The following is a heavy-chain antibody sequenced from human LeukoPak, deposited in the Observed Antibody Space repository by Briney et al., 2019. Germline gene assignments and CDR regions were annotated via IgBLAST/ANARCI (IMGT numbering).Heavy chain of an antibody. CDR1: GFTFSSYS. CDR3: ARSAAGTYY. Sequence: GGSLRLSCVASGFTFSSYSMNWVRQAQGKGLEWVSSISSSSSYKYSTDSVKGRFTISRDNAKNSLYLQMNSLRAEDTAVYYCARSAAGTYYWGRGTLVTVSS. D-gene: IGHD1-1*01. J-gene: IGHJ4*02. V-gene: IGHV3-21*01. CDR2: ISSSSSYK.